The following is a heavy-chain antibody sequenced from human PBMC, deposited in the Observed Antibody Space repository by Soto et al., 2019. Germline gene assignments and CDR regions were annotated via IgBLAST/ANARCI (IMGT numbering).Heavy chain of an antibody. V-gene: IGHV4-59*02. Sequence: QVQLQESGPRLVKPSETLSLTCSVSGGSGSGYHWNWVRQPPGKRLEWIGHIYYIGTTNYNPSLKSLITISIDTSKNQFSLKMNSVTAADTAVYYCARGQTNIWYFDHWGQGTLVTVSS. J-gene: IGHJ4*02. CDR1: GGSGSGYH. CDR2: IYYIGTT. CDR3: ARGQTNIWYFDH.